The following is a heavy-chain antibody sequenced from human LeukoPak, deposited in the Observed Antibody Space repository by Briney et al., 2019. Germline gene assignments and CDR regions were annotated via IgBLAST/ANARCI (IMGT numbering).Heavy chain of an antibody. V-gene: IGHV1-2*02. D-gene: IGHD6-13*01. CDR1: GYTFTGYY. CDR2: INPNSGGT. Sequence: GASVKVSCKASGYTFTGYYMHWVRQAPGQGLEWMGWINPNSGGTNYAQKFQGRVTMTRDTSISTAYMELSRLRSDDTAVYYCARVRRIADLGQWEGPREYFQHWGQGTLVIVSS. CDR3: ARVRRIADLGQWEGPREYFQH. J-gene: IGHJ1*01.